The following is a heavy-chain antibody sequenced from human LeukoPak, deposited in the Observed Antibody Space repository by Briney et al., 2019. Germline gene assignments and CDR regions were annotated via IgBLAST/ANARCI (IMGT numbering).Heavy chain of an antibody. CDR1: GGSFSGYY. D-gene: IGHD3-10*01. CDR2: VHHTGRT. V-gene: IGHV4-34*01. J-gene: IGHJ4*01. Sequence: SSETLSLTCAVYGGSFSGYYWSWIRQPPGKGFEWIAEVHHTGRTIYSPSFAGRVTISPDTSKNQISLQLTSVTAADTAVYYCARGSDYTWGGWGQGTLVTVSS. CDR3: ARGSDYTWGG.